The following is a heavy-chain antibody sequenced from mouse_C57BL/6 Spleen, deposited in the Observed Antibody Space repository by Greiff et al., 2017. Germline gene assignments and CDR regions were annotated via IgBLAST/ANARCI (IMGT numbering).Heavy chain of an antibody. V-gene: IGHV5-4*01. J-gene: IGHJ2*01. CDR2: ISDGGSYT. CDR3: ARDNYGRGFDY. Sequence: EVKLVESGGGLVKPGGSLKLSCAASGFTFSSYAMSWVRQTPEKRLEWVATISDGGSYTDYPDNVKGRFTISRDNAKNNLYLQMSHLKSEDTAMYYCARDNYGRGFDYWGQGTTLTVSS. CDR1: GFTFSSYA. D-gene: IGHD1-1*02.